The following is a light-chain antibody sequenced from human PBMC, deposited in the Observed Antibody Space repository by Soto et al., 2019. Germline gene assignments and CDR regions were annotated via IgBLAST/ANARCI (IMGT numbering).Light chain of an antibody. Sequence: EIALTQSPGTLSLSPGERATLSCRASQSVSSGYLAWYQHKPGQAPRLLIFGASIRSAGIPDRFTGSGSGADFTLTISRLEPEDFAVYYCQQYGSSPRTFGQGTKVDIK. J-gene: IGKJ1*01. CDR3: QQYGSSPRT. V-gene: IGKV3-20*01. CDR1: QSVSSGY. CDR2: GAS.